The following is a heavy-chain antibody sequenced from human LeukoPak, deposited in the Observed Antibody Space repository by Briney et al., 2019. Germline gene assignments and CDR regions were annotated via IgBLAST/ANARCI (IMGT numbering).Heavy chain of an antibody. V-gene: IGHV3-23*01. D-gene: IGHD3-10*01. CDR1: GFTFSSYA. J-gene: IGHJ4*02. CDR2: ISGSGGST. Sequence: GGSLRLSCAASGFTFSSYAMSWVRQAPGKGLEWVSAISGSGGSTYYANSVKGRFAISRGDSKNTLFLQMNRLRAEDTAVYYCAKDAYYGSGSSYDYWGQGTQVTVSS. CDR3: AKDAYYGSGSSYDY.